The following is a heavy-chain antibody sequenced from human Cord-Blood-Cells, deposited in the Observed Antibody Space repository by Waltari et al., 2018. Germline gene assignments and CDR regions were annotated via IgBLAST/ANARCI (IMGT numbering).Heavy chain of an antibody. V-gene: IGHV4-39*01. CDR2: IYYSGST. CDR3: ARHAGSAGSYWYFDL. D-gene: IGHD6-13*01. J-gene: IGHJ2*01. Sequence: QLQLQESGPGLVKPSETLSLTCTVSGGSISSSSYYWGWIRQPPGKGLEWIGSIYYSGSTYYNPSLKSRVTISVDTSKNQFSLKLSSVTAADTAVYYCARHAGSAGSYWYFDLWGRGTLVTVSS. CDR1: GGSISSSSYY.